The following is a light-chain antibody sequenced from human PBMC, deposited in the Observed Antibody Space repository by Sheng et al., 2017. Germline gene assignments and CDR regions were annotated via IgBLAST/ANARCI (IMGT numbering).Light chain of an antibody. V-gene: IGLV2-14*01. J-gene: IGLJ3*02. Sequence: QSALTQPASVSGSPGQSITISCTGTSSDVGSYNYVSWYQQHPGKAPKLMIYEVSNRPSGVSYRFSGSKSGNTASLTISGLQAEDEADYYCSSYTTSSTWVFGEGTKLTVL. CDR3: SSYTTSSTWV. CDR2: EVS. CDR1: SSDVGSYNY.